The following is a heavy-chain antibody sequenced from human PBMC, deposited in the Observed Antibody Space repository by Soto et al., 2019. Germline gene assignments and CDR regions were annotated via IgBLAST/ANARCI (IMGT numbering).Heavy chain of an antibody. CDR2: INGDGTTT. CDR1: GFTLNNYW. Sequence: EVQLVESGGGLVQPGGSLRLSCAASGFTLNNYWIHWVRQAPGKGLMWVSRINGDGTTTNYADSVKGRFAISRDNAKNTVYLQMNSLRAEATALYYCARGVRGHYGKDVWGQGTTVTVSS. V-gene: IGHV3-74*01. D-gene: IGHD3-10*01. CDR3: ARGVRGHYGKDV. J-gene: IGHJ6*02.